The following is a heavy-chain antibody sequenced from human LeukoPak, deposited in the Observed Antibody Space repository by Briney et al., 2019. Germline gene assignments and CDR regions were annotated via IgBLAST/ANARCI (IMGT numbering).Heavy chain of an antibody. J-gene: IGHJ5*02. CDR2: IYHSGST. CDR3: ARHGGGRYCSSTSCFWFDP. V-gene: IGHV4-38-2*01. CDR1: GYSISSGYY. D-gene: IGHD2-2*01. Sequence: PSETLSLTCAVSGYSISSGYYWGWIRQPPGKGLEWIGSIYHSGSTYYNPSLKSRVTISVDTSKNQFSLKLSSATAADTAVYYCARHGGGRYCSSTSCFWFDPWGQGTLVTVSS.